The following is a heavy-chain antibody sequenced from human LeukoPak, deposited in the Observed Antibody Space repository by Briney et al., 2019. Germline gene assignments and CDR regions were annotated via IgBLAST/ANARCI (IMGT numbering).Heavy chain of an antibody. D-gene: IGHD3-10*01. Sequence: GGSLRLSCAVSGITLSNYGMSWVRQAPGQGLELVSGVSDSGGSTKYADSVKGRFTISSDNAKNTLYLQMNSLRAEDTAVYFCAKRGVVIRAVIIVGFHKEAYYVDYWGQGALVTVSS. CDR2: VSDSGGST. V-gene: IGHV3-23*01. CDR3: AKRGVVIRAVIIVGFHKEAYYVDY. CDR1: GITLSNYG. J-gene: IGHJ4*02.